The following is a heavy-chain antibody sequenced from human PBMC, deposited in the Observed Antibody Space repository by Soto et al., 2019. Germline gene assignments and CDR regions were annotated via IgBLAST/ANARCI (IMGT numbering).Heavy chain of an antibody. CDR3: ARGAECRGYCFKKFTWLDP. V-gene: IGHV1-69*06. CDR2: IIPIFDSP. CDR1: GGSFSTYA. D-gene: IGHD2-15*01. Sequence: ASVKVSCKASGGSFSTYAFSWVRQAPGHGLEWMGGIIPIFDSPYYAQNFQGRVTIAADRSTSTVYMELSSLTPEDTAVYYCARGAECRGYCFKKFTWLDPCGQGTLVTVSS. J-gene: IGHJ5*02.